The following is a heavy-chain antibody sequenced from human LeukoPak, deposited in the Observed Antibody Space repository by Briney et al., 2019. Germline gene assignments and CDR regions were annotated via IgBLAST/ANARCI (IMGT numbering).Heavy chain of an antibody. V-gene: IGHV3-48*01. J-gene: IGHJ4*02. CDR3: ARDGDIVVVPAAWIDY. D-gene: IGHD2-2*01. CDR2: ISSSSSTI. Sequence: GGSLRLSCAASGFTFSSYSMSWVRQAPGKGLEWVSYISSSSSTIYYADSVKGRFTISRDNAKNSLYPQMNSLRAEDTAVYYCARDGDIVVVPAAWIDYWGQGTLVTVSS. CDR1: GFTFSSYS.